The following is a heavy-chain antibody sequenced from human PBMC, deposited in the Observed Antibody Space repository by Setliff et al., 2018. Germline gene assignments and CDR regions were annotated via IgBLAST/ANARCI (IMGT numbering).Heavy chain of an antibody. Sequence: SETLSLTCTVSGGSISSNSHYWGWIRQPPGKGLEWIGSIHYSGSTYYNPSLESRVTISVDTSKNQFSLKMTSVTAADTAVYYCARHYGGGYKHFDYWGQGTLVTVSS. CDR3: ARHYGGGYKHFDY. V-gene: IGHV4-39*01. D-gene: IGHD5-12*01. CDR1: GGSISSNSHY. CDR2: IHYSGST. J-gene: IGHJ4*02.